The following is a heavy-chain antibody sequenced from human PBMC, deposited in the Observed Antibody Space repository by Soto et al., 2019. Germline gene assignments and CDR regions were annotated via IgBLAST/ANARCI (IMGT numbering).Heavy chain of an antibody. CDR2: INHRGST. CDR3: ARAGDTSGYCDY. V-gene: IGHV4-34*01. Sequence: ASETLSLTCAVYGGSFSGYYWIWLRQPPGQGLEWIGEINHRGSTNYNPSLKSRVTISVDTSKNQFSLKLNSVTAADTAVYYCARAGDTSGYCDYWGQGIQVTVSS. J-gene: IGHJ4*02. CDR1: GGSFSGYY. D-gene: IGHD3-22*01.